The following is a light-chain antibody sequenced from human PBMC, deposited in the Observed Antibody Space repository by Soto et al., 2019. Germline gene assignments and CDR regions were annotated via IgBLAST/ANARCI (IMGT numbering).Light chain of an antibody. J-gene: IGLJ2*01. CDR2: DVS. CDR3: CSYAGSYTYVV. Sequence: QSALTQPRSVSGSPGQSVTISCTGTSSDVGGYNYVSWYQQHPGKAPKLMIYDVSKRPSGVPDRFSGSKSGNTASLTISGLQAEDEADYYCCSYAGSYTYVVFGGGTELPVL. V-gene: IGLV2-11*01. CDR1: SSDVGGYNY.